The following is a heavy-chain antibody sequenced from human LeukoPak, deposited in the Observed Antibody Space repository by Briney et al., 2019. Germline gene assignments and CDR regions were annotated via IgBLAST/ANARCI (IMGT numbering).Heavy chain of an antibody. Sequence: GESLKISCKGSGYSFTSYWISWVRQMPGKGLEWMGIIYPGDSDTSYSPFFQGQVTISADKSISTAHLQWSSLKASDSAMYYCASCGGDCYYYYYMDVWGKGTTVTVSS. CDR3: ASCGGDCYYYYYMDV. CDR2: IYPGDSDT. CDR1: GYSFTSYW. D-gene: IGHD2-21*01. J-gene: IGHJ6*03. V-gene: IGHV5-51*01.